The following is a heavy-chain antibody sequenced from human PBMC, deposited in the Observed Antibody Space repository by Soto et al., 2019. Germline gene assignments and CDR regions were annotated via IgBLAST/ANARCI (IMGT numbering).Heavy chain of an antibody. CDR3: ARLRVYCSGGSCYSDAFDI. CDR1: GGSISSYY. Sequence: SETLSLTCTVSGGSISSYYWSWIRQPPGKGLEWIGYIYYSGSTNYNPSLKSRVTISVDTSKNQFSLKLSSVTAADTAVYYCARLRVYCSGGSCYSDAFDIWGQGTMVTVS. CDR2: IYYSGST. D-gene: IGHD2-15*01. J-gene: IGHJ3*02. V-gene: IGHV4-59*08.